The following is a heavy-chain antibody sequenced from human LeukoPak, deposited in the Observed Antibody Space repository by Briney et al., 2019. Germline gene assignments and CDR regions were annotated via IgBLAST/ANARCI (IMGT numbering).Heavy chain of an antibody. CDR3: AKGRSGWYVFDY. D-gene: IGHD6-19*01. CDR1: GFTFSNYG. J-gene: IGHJ4*02. V-gene: IGHV3-48*01. Sequence: PGGSLRLSCAASGFTFSNYGMNWVRQAPGKGLEWISYISSSSSLIYYADSVKGRFTISRDNSKNTLYLQMNGLAAEDTAIYYCAKGRSGWYVFDYWGQGTLVTVSS. CDR2: ISSSSSLI.